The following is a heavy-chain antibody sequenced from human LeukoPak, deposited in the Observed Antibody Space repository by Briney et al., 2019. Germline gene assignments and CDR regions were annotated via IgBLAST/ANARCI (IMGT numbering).Heavy chain of an antibody. J-gene: IGHJ4*02. CDR3: AKAIHFVRAYGDPFDY. Sequence: PGGSLRLSCAASGFTFNSYAMYWVRQAPGKGLEWVSGIFGSGGSAHYADSVKGRFTISRDNSKNTVYLQMDSLRVEDTAVYYCAKAIHFVRAYGDPFDYWGQGTLVTVSS. V-gene: IGHV3-23*01. CDR2: IFGSGGSA. CDR1: GFTFNSYA. D-gene: IGHD4-17*01.